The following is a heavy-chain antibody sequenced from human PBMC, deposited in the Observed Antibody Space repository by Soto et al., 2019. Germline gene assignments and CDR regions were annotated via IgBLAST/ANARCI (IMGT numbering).Heavy chain of an antibody. CDR1: GYTFTSYG. D-gene: IGHD3-10*01. J-gene: IGHJ6*02. Sequence: ASVKVSCKASGYTFTSYGISWVRQAPGQGLEWMGWISAYNGNTNYAQKLQGRVTMTTDTSTSTAYMELRSLRSDDTAVYYCASQGGSWSYYYYYGMDVWGQGTTVTVSS. CDR2: ISAYNGNT. CDR3: ASQGGSWSYYYYYGMDV. V-gene: IGHV1-18*04.